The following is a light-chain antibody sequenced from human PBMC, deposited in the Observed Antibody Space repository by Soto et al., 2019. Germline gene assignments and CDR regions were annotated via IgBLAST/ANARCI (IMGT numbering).Light chain of an antibody. V-gene: IGLV2-8*01. CDR1: SSDVGGYNY. CDR2: EVS. J-gene: IGLJ2*01. CDR3: SSYTGSNNYVV. Sequence: QSVLTQPPSASGSPGQSVTISCTGTSSDVGGYNYVSWYQQHPGKAPKLMIFEVSKRSSGVPGRFSGSKSGNTASLTVSGLQAEDEADYYCSSYTGSNNYVVFGGGTQLTVL.